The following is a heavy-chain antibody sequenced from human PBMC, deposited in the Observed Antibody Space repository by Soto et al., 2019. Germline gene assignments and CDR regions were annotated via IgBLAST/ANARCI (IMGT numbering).Heavy chain of an antibody. CDR2: ISGGGDGT. J-gene: IGHJ4*02. V-gene: IGHV3-23*01. D-gene: IGHD3-9*01. CDR1: GFTFSNYA. CDR3: SKGEHYDILTSYNGFDY. Sequence: EVQLLESGGGLVQTGGSLRLSCAASGFTFSNYAMSWVRQAPGKGLEWVACISGGGDGTHYADYVKGRLTISRDNSKKTLYLQMNSLRAEDTAVYYCSKGEHYDILTSYNGFDYWGQGTLFTVSS.